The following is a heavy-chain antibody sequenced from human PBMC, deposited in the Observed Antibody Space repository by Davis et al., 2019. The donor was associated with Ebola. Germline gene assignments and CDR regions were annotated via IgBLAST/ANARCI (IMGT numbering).Heavy chain of an antibody. Sequence: GGSLRLSCAASGFTFSDYYMSWIRQAPGKGLEWVSYISSSGSTIYYADSVKGRFTISRDNAKNSLYLQMNSLRAGDTAVYYCARDVAANDRGLLWFREYSMDVWGQGTTVTVSS. V-gene: IGHV3-11*01. CDR1: GFTFSDYY. CDR3: ARDVAANDRGLLWFREYSMDV. D-gene: IGHD3-10*01. J-gene: IGHJ6*03. CDR2: ISSSGSTI.